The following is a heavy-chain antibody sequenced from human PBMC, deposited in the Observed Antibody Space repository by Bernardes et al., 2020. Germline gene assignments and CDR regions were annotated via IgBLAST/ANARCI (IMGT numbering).Heavy chain of an antibody. J-gene: IGHJ6*02. Sequence: SLILSCAASGFTFSDYGMHWVRQAPGQGLEWVAVIWHDGTNKYYADSVKGRLTISRDNSKNTLYLQMNSLRTEDTAVYYCARDSVSLSRFHYGMDVWGQGTTVTVSS. CDR1: GFTFSDYG. CDR2: IWHDGTNK. CDR3: ARDSVSLSRFHYGMDV. D-gene: IGHD3-10*01. V-gene: IGHV3-33*01.